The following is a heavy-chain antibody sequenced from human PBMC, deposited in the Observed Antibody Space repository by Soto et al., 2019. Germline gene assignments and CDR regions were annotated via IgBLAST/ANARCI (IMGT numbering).Heavy chain of an antibody. D-gene: IGHD2-15*01. CDR3: AKSHRLFCSGGSCYPNYYYYGMDV. V-gene: IGHV3-23*01. CDR1: GFTFSSYA. CDR2: ISGSGGST. Sequence: LRLSCAASGFTFSSYAMSWVRQAPGKGLEWVSAISGSGGSTYYADSVKGRFTISRDNSKNTLYLQMSSLRAEDTAVYYCAKSHRLFCSGGSCYPNYYYYGMDVWGQGTTVTVSS. J-gene: IGHJ6*02.